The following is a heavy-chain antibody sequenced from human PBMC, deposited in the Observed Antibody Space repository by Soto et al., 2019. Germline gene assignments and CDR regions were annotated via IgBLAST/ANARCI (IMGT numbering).Heavy chain of an antibody. J-gene: IGHJ3*02. CDR1: GGTITTSGYW. CDR3: ARHVGLGVWAFDI. D-gene: IGHD3-16*01. V-gene: IGHV4-39*01. Sequence: SETLSLTCSVSGGTITTSGYWWGWIRQPPGKGQEWIGSIFYSGSTHYSSSLKSRVIISVDTSKNQFSLNLNAVTAPDTSAYFCARHVGLGVWAFDIWGQGTMVTVSS. CDR2: IFYSGST.